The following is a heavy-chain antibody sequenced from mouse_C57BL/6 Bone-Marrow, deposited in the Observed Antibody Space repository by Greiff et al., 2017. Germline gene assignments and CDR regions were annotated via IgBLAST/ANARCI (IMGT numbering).Heavy chain of an antibody. CDR1: GYTFTNYW. Sequence: QVQLQQSGAELVRPGTSVKMSCKASGYTFTNYWIGWAKQRPGHGLEWIGDIYPGGGYTNYNEKFKGKATLTADESSSTAYMQFSSLTSDVAAIYYCARGGRAMDYWGQGTSVTVSS. V-gene: IGHV1-63*01. CDR2: IYPGGGYT. CDR3: ARGGRAMDY. J-gene: IGHJ4*01.